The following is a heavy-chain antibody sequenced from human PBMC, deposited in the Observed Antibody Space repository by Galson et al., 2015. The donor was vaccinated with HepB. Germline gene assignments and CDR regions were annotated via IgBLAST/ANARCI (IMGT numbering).Heavy chain of an antibody. V-gene: IGHV3-21*01. J-gene: IGHJ4*02. D-gene: IGHD3-3*01. CDR3: ARDASEWSRDY. CDR2: IGYRETYK. Sequence: SLRLSCAASGFDFKTSGMTWVRQAPGKGLEWVAVIGYRETYKHYADSVKGRFAISRDNAKNSVYLQMNRLRVEDTAIYHCARDASEWSRDYWGQGTLVAVSS. CDR1: GFDFKTSG.